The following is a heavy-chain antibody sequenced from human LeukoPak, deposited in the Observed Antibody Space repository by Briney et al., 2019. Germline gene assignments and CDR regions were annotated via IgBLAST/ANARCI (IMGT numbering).Heavy chain of an antibody. Sequence: ASVKVSCKASGYTFTGYYMHWVRQAPGQGLEWMGRINPNSGGTNYAQKFQGRVTMTRDTSISTAYMELSRLRSDDTAVYYCARGEYSSSSGNYYYYYYMDVWGTGTTVTVSS. V-gene: IGHV1-2*06. D-gene: IGHD6-6*01. J-gene: IGHJ6*03. CDR2: INPNSGGT. CDR1: GYTFTGYY. CDR3: ARGEYSSSSGNYYYYYYMDV.